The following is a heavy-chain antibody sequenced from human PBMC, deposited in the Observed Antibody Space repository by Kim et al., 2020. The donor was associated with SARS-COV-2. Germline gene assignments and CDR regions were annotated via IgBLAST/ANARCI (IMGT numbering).Heavy chain of an antibody. CDR2: ISSSSNYL. Sequence: GGSLRLSCAASGFTFSSYSMNWVRQAPGKGLEWVSSISSSSNYLYYADSVKGRFTISRDNAKNSLFLQMNSLRAEDTAVYYCAREEGRPAAHHWYFDLWGRGTLVAVSS. V-gene: IGHV3-21*01. CDR3: AREEGRPAAHHWYFDL. J-gene: IGHJ2*01. CDR1: GFTFSSYS. D-gene: IGHD2-2*01.